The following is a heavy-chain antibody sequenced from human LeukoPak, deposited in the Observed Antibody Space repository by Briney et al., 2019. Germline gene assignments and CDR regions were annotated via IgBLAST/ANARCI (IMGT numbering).Heavy chain of an antibody. CDR2: INPLRGIT. D-gene: IGHD6-19*01. V-gene: IGHV1-46*01. Sequence: ASVKVSCKASGYTFTDYYVHWVRQAPGLGLEWMGIINPLRGITIYAQKFQGRVTMTRDTSTNTVYMELSSLISEDTAVYYCTRTIGYRPVAGLKEKWFDPWGQGTLVTVSS. CDR3: TRTIGYRPVAGLKEKWFDP. CDR1: GYTFTDYY. J-gene: IGHJ5*02.